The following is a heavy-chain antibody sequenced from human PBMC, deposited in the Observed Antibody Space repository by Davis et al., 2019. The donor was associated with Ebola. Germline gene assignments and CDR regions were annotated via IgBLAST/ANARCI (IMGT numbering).Heavy chain of an antibody. CDR3: ARLIGSYPNWFDP. D-gene: IGHD1-26*01. Sequence: ASVKVSCKASGGTFSSYAISWVRQAPGQGLEWMGWINPNSGGTNYAQKFQGWVTMTRDTSISTAYMELSRLRSDDTAVYYCARLIGSYPNWFDPWGQGTLVTVSS. CDR1: GGTFSSYA. V-gene: IGHV1-2*04. CDR2: INPNSGGT. J-gene: IGHJ5*02.